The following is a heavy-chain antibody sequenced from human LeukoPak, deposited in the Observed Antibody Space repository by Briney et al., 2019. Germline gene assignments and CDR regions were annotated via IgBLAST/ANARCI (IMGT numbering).Heavy chain of an antibody. J-gene: IGHJ3*02. CDR3: ARLIAVAGNDAFDI. CDR1: GYSISSGYY. CDR2: IYHSGST. V-gene: IGHV4-38-2*02. D-gene: IGHD6-19*01. Sequence: PSETLSLTCTVSGYSISSGYYWGWIRPPPGKGLEWIGSIYHSGSTYYNPSLKSRVTISVDTSKNQFSLKLSSVTAADTAVYYCARLIAVAGNDAFDIWGQGTMVTVSS.